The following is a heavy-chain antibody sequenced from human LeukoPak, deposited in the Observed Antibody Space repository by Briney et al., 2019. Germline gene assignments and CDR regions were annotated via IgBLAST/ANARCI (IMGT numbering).Heavy chain of an antibody. V-gene: IGHV3-30*01. D-gene: IGHD3-22*01. J-gene: IGHJ4*02. Sequence: PGGSLRLSCAASGFTFSSYAMHWVRQAPGKGLEWVAVISYDGSNKYYADCVKGRFTISRDNSKNTLYLQMNSLRAEDTAVYYCARGRITMIVVVPLDYWGQGTLVTVSS. CDR3: ARGRITMIVVVPLDY. CDR1: GFTFSSYA. CDR2: ISYDGSNK.